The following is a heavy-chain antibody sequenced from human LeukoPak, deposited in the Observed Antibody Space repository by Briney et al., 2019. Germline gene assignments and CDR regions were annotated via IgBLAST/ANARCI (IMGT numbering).Heavy chain of an antibody. CDR1: GFTFSSFG. J-gene: IGHJ3*02. D-gene: IGHD2-15*01. CDR3: AKVFFWYCSGGSCDRTRRGQNAFDI. Sequence: PGGSLRLSCAASGFTFSSFGMPWVRQAPGKGLEWVAVISYDGSNKYYADSVKGRFTISRDNSKNTLYLQMNSLRAEDTAVYYCAKVFFWYCSGGSCDRTRRGQNAFDIWGQGTMVTVSS. CDR2: ISYDGSNK. V-gene: IGHV3-30*18.